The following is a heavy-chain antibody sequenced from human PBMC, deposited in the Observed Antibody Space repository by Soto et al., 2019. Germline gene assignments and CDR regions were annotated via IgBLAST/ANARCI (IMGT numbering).Heavy chain of an antibody. CDR2: ISYSGST. J-gene: IGHJ4*01. CDR1: GVSISSGGYY. Sequence: QVQLQESGPGLVQPSQTLSLTCTVSGVSISSGGYYWSWIRQHPGTGLEWLGHISYSGSTYYNTSLKSRVTISVDTSRNQFSLIVNSVTAADTAVYYCARGVLHWGQGTLVTVSS. CDR3: ARGVLH. V-gene: IGHV4-31*03.